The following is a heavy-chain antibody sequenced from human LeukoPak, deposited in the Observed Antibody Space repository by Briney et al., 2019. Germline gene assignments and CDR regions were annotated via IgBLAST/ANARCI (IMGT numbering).Heavy chain of an antibody. Sequence: PGGSLRLSCAASGFTFRTYAMIWPRQAPGKGLEWVSGISGSGSSTYSADSVKGRILISRDNSKNTLYLQMNGLRAEDTAVYYCAKGRDFDFWSGYSNGFDPWGQGTLVTVSS. V-gene: IGHV3-23*01. D-gene: IGHD3-3*01. J-gene: IGHJ5*02. CDR2: ISGSGSST. CDR1: GFTFRTYA. CDR3: AKGRDFDFWSGYSNGFDP.